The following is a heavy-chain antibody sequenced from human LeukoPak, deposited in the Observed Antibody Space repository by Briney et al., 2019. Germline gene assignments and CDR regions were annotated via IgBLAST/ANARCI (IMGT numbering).Heavy chain of an antibody. V-gene: IGHV4-39*01. D-gene: IGHD6-6*01. J-gene: IGHJ4*02. CDR2: IHYSGST. CDR1: GGSTSSSNYI. Sequence: SETLSLTCTVSGGSTSSSNYIWGWIRQPPGEGLEWIGSIHYSGSTYYNPSLKSRVTISVDTSKNLLALKLSPVTAADTAVYYCARQVSSIIARPFDYWGQGTQVTVSS. CDR3: ARQVSSIIARPFDY.